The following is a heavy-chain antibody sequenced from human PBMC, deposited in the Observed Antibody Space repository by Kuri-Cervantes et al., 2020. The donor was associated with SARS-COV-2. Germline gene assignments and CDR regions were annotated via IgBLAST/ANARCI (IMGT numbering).Heavy chain of an antibody. V-gene: IGHV1-69*13. CDR3: ARELIGAAMVYWSDP. CDR1: GGTFSSYA. J-gene: IGHJ5*02. CDR2: IIPIFGTA. Sequence: SVKVSCKASGGTFSSYAISWVRQAPGQGLEWMGGIIPIFGTANYAQKFQGRVTITADESTSTAYMELSSLRSEDTAVYYCARELIGAAMVYWSDPWGQGTLVTVSS. D-gene: IGHD5-18*01.